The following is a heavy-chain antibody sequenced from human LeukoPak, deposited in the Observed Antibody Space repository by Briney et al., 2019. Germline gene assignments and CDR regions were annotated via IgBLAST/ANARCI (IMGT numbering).Heavy chain of an antibody. CDR2: IYYSGSI. Sequence: SETLSLTCSVSGGSLSSSSSYWGWLREPPGKGLEGIGSIYYSGSIFDNPALKRPLTISVDTSKNTFTLRLSAVTAAARAVYYCARHRSGWLQSSFDYWGQGTLVTVSS. CDR3: ARHRSGWLQSSFDY. V-gene: IGHV4-39*01. D-gene: IGHD5-24*01. CDR1: GGSLSSSSSY. J-gene: IGHJ4*02.